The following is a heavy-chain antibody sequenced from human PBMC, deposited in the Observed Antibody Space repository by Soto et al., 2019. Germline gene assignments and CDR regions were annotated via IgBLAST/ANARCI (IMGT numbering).Heavy chain of an antibody. CDR2: IKQDGTEK. D-gene: IGHD5-12*01. Sequence: PGGSLRLSCAASGFTFSRYWMNWVRQAPGKGLEWVANIKQDGTEKNYVDSVKGRFTISRDNARKSLYLQMGSLRAEDTAVYFCARGDTPTITGMDSFDIWGQGTMVTVSS. V-gene: IGHV3-7*01. CDR1: GFTFSRYW. J-gene: IGHJ3*02. CDR3: ARGDTPTITGMDSFDI.